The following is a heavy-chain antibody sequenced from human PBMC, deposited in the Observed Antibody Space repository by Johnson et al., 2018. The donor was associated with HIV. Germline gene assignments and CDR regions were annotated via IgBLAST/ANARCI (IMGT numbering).Heavy chain of an antibody. D-gene: IGHD1-26*01. CDR3: ARPIARGASNI. Sequence: VQLVESGGGVVQPGRSLRLSCAASGFTFSSYAMHWVRQAPGKGLEWVAVIYDGDTTYYTDSVKGRFTISRDNSKNTLYLQMNSLRAEDTAVYYCARPIARGASNIWGQGTMVTVSS. CDR1: GFTFSSYA. J-gene: IGHJ3*02. CDR2: IYDGDTT. V-gene: IGHV3-30*04.